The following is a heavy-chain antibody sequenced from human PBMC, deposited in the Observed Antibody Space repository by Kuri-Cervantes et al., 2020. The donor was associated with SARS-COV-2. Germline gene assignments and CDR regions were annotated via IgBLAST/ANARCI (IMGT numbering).Heavy chain of an antibody. D-gene: IGHD3-10*01. CDR3: ARGRDYGSGSHISYDY. CDR1: GGSFSGYH. J-gene: IGHJ4*02. CDR2: INHSGST. Sequence: SQTLSLTCAVYGGSFSGYHWSWIRQPPGKGLEWIGEINHSGSTNYNPPLKSRVTISVDTSKNQFSLKLSSVTAADTAVYYCARGRDYGSGSHISYDYWGQGTLVTVSS. V-gene: IGHV4-34*01.